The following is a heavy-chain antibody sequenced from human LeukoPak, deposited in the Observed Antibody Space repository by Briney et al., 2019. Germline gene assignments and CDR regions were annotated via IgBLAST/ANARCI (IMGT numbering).Heavy chain of an antibody. CDR1: GLTFSSYW. CDR2: INSDGSST. D-gene: IGHD3-22*01. CDR3: ARDNGRYDSSGYYGY. J-gene: IGHJ4*02. Sequence: GGSLRLSCAASGLTFSSYWMHWVRQAPGKGLVWVSRINSDGSSTSYADSVKGRFTISRDNAKNTLYLQMNSLRADDTAVYYCARDNGRYDSSGYYGYWGQGTLVTVSS. V-gene: IGHV3-74*01.